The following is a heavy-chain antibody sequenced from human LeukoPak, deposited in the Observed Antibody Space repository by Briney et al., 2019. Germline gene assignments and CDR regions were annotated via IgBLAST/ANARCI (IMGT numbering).Heavy chain of an antibody. Sequence: SVKVSCKAPGDTFSSYAISWVRQAPGQGLEWMGGIIPIFGTANYAQKVQGRVTITADESTSTAYMELSSLRSEDTAVYYCARGGVDTAMVLRDWGQGTLVTVSS. CDR2: IIPIFGTA. CDR1: GDTFSSYA. V-gene: IGHV1-69*13. J-gene: IGHJ4*02. CDR3: ARGGVDTAMVLRD. D-gene: IGHD5-18*01.